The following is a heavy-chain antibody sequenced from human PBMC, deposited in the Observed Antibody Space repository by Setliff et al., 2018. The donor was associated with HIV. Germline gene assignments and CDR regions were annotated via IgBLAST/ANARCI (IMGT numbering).Heavy chain of an antibody. D-gene: IGHD1-20*01. J-gene: IGHJ4*02. CDR1: GYSISSGYY. CDR2: IYHSGST. V-gene: IGHV4-38-2*02. Sequence: SETLSLTCTVSGYSISSGYYWGWIRQPPGKGLEWIGSIYHSGSTYYNPSLKSRVTISVDTSKNQFSLKLSSVTAADTAVYYCARDSITGTTPAFDYWGQGTLVAVSS. CDR3: ARDSITGTTPAFDY.